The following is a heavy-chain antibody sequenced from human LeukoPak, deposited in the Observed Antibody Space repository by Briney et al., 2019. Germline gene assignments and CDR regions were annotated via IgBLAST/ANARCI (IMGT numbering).Heavy chain of an antibody. V-gene: IGHV1-18*01. CDR2: ISAYNDNT. J-gene: IGHJ5*02. D-gene: IGHD3-10*01. Sequence: ASVKVSCKASGYIFTSYSIIWVRQAPGQGLEWMGWISAYNDNTNYAQKLQGRVTMTTDTSTSTAYTELRSLRSDDTAVYYCAREAVVRGIPRSWFDPWGQGTLVTVSS. CDR3: AREAVVRGIPRSWFDP. CDR1: GYIFTSYS.